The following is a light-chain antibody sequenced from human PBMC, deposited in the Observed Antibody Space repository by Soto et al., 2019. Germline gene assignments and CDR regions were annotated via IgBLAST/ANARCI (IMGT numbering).Light chain of an antibody. CDR3: QQFRT. V-gene: IGKV1-5*01. CDR2: DAS. Sequence: DIQMTQSASTLSASVGDRVTVTCRGSQSFSGWLGWYQQKPGKAPKLMIYDASNLESGVPSRFSGSGSGTEFTLTISSLQPDHFATYYCQQFRTFGQGTKADIK. J-gene: IGKJ1*01. CDR1: QSFSGW.